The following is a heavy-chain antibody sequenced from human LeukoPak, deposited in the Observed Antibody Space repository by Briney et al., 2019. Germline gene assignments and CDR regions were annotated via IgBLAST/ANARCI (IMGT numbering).Heavy chain of an antibody. CDR3: ASRVGYYGAELYFDY. CDR1: GYSISSGYY. Sequence: SETLSLTCAVSGYSISSGYYWGWIRQPPGKGRGWVGSIYHSGSTYYNPSLKSRVTISVVTSKNQFSLKLSSVTAADTAVYYCASRVGYYGAELYFDYWGQGTLVTVSS. CDR2: IYHSGST. D-gene: IGHD4-17*01. J-gene: IGHJ4*02. V-gene: IGHV4-38-2*01.